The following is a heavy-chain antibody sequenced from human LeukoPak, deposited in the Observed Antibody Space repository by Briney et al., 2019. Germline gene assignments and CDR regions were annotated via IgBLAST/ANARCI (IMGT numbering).Heavy chain of an antibody. D-gene: IGHD5-12*01. Sequence: SETLSLTCAVYGGPFSGYYWTWIRHPPGKGLEWIGEINQGGTTNYNPSLRSRVTILIDTSRNQFSLRLSSVTAADTAVYYCARGRLFSGYRGNVGHEDFDYWGQGSLVTVSS. CDR2: INQGGTT. CDR1: GGPFSGYY. V-gene: IGHV4-34*01. CDR3: ARGRLFSGYRGNVGHEDFDY. J-gene: IGHJ4*02.